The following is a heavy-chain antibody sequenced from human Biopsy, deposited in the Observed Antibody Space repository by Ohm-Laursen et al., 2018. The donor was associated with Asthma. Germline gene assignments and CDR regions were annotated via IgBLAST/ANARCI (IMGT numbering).Heavy chain of an antibody. CDR1: GFSFSNFG. CDR3: ARTYYDLLTGQVNDAFAI. Sequence: SLRLSCAASGFSFSNFGMHWVRQAPGKGLEWVAVISFDGSNEDYADSVKGRFTISRDNSKNTLFLEMNSLRPEDTAVYYCARTYYDLLTGQVNDAFAIWGQGTMVTVSS. J-gene: IGHJ3*02. V-gene: IGHV3-30*03. CDR2: ISFDGSNE. D-gene: IGHD3-9*01.